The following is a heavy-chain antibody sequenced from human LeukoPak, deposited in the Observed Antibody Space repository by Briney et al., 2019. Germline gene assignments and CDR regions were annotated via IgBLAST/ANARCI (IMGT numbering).Heavy chain of an antibody. J-gene: IGHJ6*03. Sequence: ASVKVSCKASGYTFTSYGISWVRQAPGQGLEWMGWISAYNGNTNYAQKLQGRVTMTTDTSTSTAYMELRSLRSDDTAVYYCAREGLRSIAARRGTRDYMDVWGKGTSVIVSS. V-gene: IGHV1-18*01. CDR3: AREGLRSIAARRGTRDYMDV. CDR2: ISAYNGNT. CDR1: GYTFTSYG. D-gene: IGHD6-6*01.